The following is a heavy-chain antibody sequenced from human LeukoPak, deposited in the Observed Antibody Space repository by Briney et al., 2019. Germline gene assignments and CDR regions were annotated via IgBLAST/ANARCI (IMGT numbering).Heavy chain of an antibody. D-gene: IGHD6-13*01. J-gene: IGHJ4*02. CDR2: TYYRSKWYN. Sequence: SQTLSLTGAISGDSVSNNSAAWSWIRQSPSRGLEWLGRTYYRSKWYNDYAVSVTSRITISPDTSKNQFSLQLKSVTPDDTAVYYCARGRSWGESGFDYWGQGILVTVSS. V-gene: IGHV6-1*01. CDR1: GDSVSNNSAA. CDR3: ARGRSWGESGFDY.